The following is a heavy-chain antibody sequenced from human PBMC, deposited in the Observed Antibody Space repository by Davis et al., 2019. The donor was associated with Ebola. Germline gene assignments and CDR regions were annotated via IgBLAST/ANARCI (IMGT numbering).Heavy chain of an antibody. D-gene: IGHD3-22*01. CDR3: ARAPRWYYDSSGYFDY. Sequence: SETLSLTCAVYGGSFSGYYWSWIRQPPGKGLEWIGEINHSGSTNYNPSLKSRVTISVDRSKNQFSLKLSSVTAADTAVYYCARAPRWYYDSSGYFDYWGQGTLVTVSS. CDR2: INHSGST. CDR1: GGSFSGYY. J-gene: IGHJ4*02. V-gene: IGHV4-34*01.